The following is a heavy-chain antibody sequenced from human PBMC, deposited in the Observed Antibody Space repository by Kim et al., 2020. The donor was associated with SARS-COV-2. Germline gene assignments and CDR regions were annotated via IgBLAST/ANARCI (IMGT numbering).Heavy chain of an antibody. J-gene: IGHJ5*02. CDR2: IYYSGST. Sequence: SETLSLTCTVSGGSISSSSYYWGWIRQPPGKGLEWIGSIYYSGSTYYNPSLKSRVTISVDTSKNQFSLKLSSVTAADTAVYYCARGRNWNDVRLHWFDPWGQGTLVTVSS. V-gene: IGHV4-39*07. CDR1: GGSISSSSYY. D-gene: IGHD1-1*01. CDR3: ARGRNWNDVRLHWFDP.